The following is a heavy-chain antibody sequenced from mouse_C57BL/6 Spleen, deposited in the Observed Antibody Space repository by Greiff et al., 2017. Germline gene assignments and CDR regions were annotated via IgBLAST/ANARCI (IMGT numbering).Heavy chain of an antibody. CDR3: ARGIYYYGSSYGFAY. J-gene: IGHJ3*01. V-gene: IGHV1-80*01. D-gene: IGHD1-1*01. CDR2: IYPGDGDT. Sequence: VQLQQSGAELVKPGASVKISCKASGYAFSSYWLNWVKQRPGKGLEWIGQIYPGDGDTNYNGKFKGKATLTADKSSSTAYMQLSSLTSEDSAVYFCARGIYYYGSSYGFAYWGQGTLVTVSA. CDR1: GYAFSSYW.